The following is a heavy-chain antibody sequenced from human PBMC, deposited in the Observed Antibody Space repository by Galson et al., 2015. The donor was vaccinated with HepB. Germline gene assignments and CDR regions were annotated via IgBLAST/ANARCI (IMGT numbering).Heavy chain of an antibody. D-gene: IGHD3-22*01. CDR2: ISSSSSYI. Sequence: SLRLSCAASGFTFSSYSMNWVRQAPGKGLEWVSSISSSSSYIYYADSVKGRFTISRDNAKNSLYLQMNSLRAEDTAVYYCAILHYDSGYFDYWGQGTLVTVSS. V-gene: IGHV3-21*01. CDR1: GFTFSSYS. CDR3: AILHYDSGYFDY. J-gene: IGHJ4*02.